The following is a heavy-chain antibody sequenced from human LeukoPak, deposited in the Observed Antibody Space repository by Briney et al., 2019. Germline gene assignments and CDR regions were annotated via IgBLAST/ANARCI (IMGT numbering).Heavy chain of an antibody. J-gene: IGHJ6*02. Sequence: GGSLILSCAASGFTFSSYGMHWVRQAPGKGLEWVAVISYDGSNKYYADSVKGRFTISRDNSKNTLYLQMNSLRAEDTAVYYCAKDLSPLRVVTPYYYYGMDVWGQGTTVTVSS. V-gene: IGHV3-30*18. D-gene: IGHD4-23*01. CDR1: GFTFSSYG. CDR3: AKDLSPLRVVTPYYYYGMDV. CDR2: ISYDGSNK.